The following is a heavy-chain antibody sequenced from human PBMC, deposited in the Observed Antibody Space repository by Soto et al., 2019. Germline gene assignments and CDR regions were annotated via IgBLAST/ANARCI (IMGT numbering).Heavy chain of an antibody. CDR1: GGSFSGYY. J-gene: IGHJ6*02. V-gene: IGHV4-34*01. CDR3: ARTLYGYCSGGSCYPAYYYYYGMDV. CDR2: INHSGST. Sequence: TSETLSLTCAVYGGSFSGYYWSWIRQPPGKGLEWIGEINHSGSTNYNPSLKSRVTISVDTSKNQFSLKLSSVTAADTAVYYCARTLYGYCSGGSCYPAYYYYYGMDVWGQGTTVTVSS. D-gene: IGHD2-15*01.